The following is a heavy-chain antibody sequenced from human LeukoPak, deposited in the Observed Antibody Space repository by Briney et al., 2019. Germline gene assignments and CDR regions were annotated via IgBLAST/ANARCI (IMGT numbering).Heavy chain of an antibody. D-gene: IGHD1-26*01. V-gene: IGHV3-7*01. J-gene: IGHJ6*03. CDR3: ASRVWVGTTFHYYYYMDV. CDR2: INQDGSEK. Sequence: GGSLRLSCAASGFTFTTYWMSWVRQAPGKGLEWVANINQDGSEKYYVDSVRGRFTISRDNAKNSLYLQMNSLRAEDTAVYYCASRVWVGTTFHYYYYMDVWGKGTTVTVSS. CDR1: GFTFTTYW.